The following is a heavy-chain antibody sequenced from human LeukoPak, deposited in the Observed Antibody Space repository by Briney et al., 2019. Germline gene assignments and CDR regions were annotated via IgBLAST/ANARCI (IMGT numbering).Heavy chain of an antibody. CDR1: GFTFSTYG. CDR2: IRNDGSNK. D-gene: IGHD3-10*01. J-gene: IGHJ6*03. V-gene: IGHV3-30*02. Sequence: GGSLRLSCAASGFTFSTYGMHWVRQAPGKGLEWVAFIRNDGSNKYYADSVKGRLTISRDNSKNTLYLQMNSLRAEDTAVYYCAKAAKLPSITMIRGVRVSYYMDVWGKGTTVTISS. CDR3: AKAAKLPSITMIRGVRVSYYMDV.